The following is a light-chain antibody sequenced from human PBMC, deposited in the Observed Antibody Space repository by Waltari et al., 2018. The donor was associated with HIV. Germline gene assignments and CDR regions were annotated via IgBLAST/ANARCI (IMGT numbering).Light chain of an antibody. CDR2: GAS. J-gene: IGKJ2*01. V-gene: IGKV3-20*01. Sequence: EIVLTQSRGTLSLSPGGRATLSCRASQSVSSSYLAWYQQKPDKAPRLLIYGASSRATGIPDRFSGSASGTDFTLTSCRLEPQDSAVYDCQQYGSAPYTFDQGTKLEIK. CDR3: QQYGSAPYT. CDR1: QSVSSSY.